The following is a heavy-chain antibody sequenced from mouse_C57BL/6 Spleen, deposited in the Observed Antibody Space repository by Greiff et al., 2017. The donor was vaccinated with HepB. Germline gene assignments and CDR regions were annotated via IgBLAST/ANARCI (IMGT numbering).Heavy chain of an antibody. D-gene: IGHD1-1*01. J-gene: IGHJ1*03. CDR2: IDPSDSYT. V-gene: IGHV1-59*01. CDR3: ARSATVASGDV. Sequence: QVQLKQPGAELVRPGTSVKLSCKASGYTFTSYWMHWVKQRPGQGLEWIGVIDPSDSYTNYNQKFKGKATLTVDTSSSTAYMQLSSLTSEDSAVYYCARSATVASGDVWGTGTTVTVSS. CDR1: GYTFTSYW.